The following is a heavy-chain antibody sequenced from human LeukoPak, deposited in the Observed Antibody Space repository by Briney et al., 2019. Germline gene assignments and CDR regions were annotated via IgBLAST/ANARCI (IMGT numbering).Heavy chain of an antibody. CDR1: GGSISSSSYY. D-gene: IGHD2-15*01. Sequence: ETLSLTCTVSGGSISSSSYYWGWIRQPPGKGLEWVSAISGSGGSTYYADSVKGRFTISRDNSKHMLFLEMHSLRPDDTALYYCARDATVGSAYFDLWGQGALVTVSS. V-gene: IGHV3-23*01. CDR3: ARDATVGSAYFDL. CDR2: ISGSGGST. J-gene: IGHJ4*02.